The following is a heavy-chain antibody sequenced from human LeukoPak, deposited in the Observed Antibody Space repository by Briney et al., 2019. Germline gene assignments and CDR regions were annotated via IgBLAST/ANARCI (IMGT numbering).Heavy chain of an antibody. Sequence: ASVKVSCKASGYTFTSYAMNWVRQAPGQGLEWMGWINTNTGNPTYAQGFTGRFVFSLDTSVSTAYLQISSLKAEDTAVYYCASGLGYCSGGSCWTADDAFDIWGQGTMVTVSS. CDR1: GYTFTSYA. D-gene: IGHD2-15*01. V-gene: IGHV7-4-1*02. CDR2: INTNTGNP. CDR3: ASGLGYCSGGSCWTADDAFDI. J-gene: IGHJ3*02.